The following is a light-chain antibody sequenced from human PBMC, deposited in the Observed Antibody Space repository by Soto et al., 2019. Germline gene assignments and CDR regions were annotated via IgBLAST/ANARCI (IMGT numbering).Light chain of an antibody. CDR2: GAS. V-gene: IGKV3-15*01. CDR3: QQYNDWPRT. Sequence: EIVMTQSPATLSVSPGERATLSCRASQSVNSNLAWYQQKPGQAPRILIYGASPRATAIPAMFSGSGSGTEFTLTISSLQSEDFAVYYCQQYNDWPRTFGGGTKVEIK. J-gene: IGKJ4*01. CDR1: QSVNSN.